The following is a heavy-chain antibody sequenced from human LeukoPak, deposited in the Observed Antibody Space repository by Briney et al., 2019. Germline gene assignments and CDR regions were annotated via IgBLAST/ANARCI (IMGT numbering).Heavy chain of an antibody. CDR1: GFSISNSV. CDR2: SGAAT. CDR3: AKHSGGGDFLYYYYMDV. Sequence: PGGSLRLSCGASGFSISNSVVSWVRQAPGKGLEWVSGSGAATYYADSVKGRFTVFRDDSKNTLDLQMNSLRVEDTAVYYCAKHSGGGDFLYYYYMDVWGKGTTVTVSS. V-gene: IGHV3-23*01. J-gene: IGHJ6*03. D-gene: IGHD2-21*01.